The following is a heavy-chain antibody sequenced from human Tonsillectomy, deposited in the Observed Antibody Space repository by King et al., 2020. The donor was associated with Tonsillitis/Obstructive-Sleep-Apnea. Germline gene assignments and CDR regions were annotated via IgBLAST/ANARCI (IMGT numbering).Heavy chain of an antibody. CDR2: ISDDGSNK. Sequence: VQLMESGGGVVQPGRSLRLSCAASGFSFSNYGMHWVRQAPGKGLEWVAVISDDGSNKYYADSVKGRFTISRDNSKNTLYLQMNSLRPEDTAMYYCARDTEDIVVVVAAFYYYYMDVWGKGTTVTVSS. CDR1: GFSFSNYG. J-gene: IGHJ6*03. D-gene: IGHD2-15*01. V-gene: IGHV3-30*03. CDR3: ARDTEDIVVVVAAFYYYYMDV.